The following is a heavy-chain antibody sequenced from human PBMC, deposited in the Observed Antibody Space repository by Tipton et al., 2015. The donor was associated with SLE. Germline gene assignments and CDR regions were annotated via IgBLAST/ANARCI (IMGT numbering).Heavy chain of an antibody. D-gene: IGHD2-15*01. CDR3: ARTGGRDAFDF. J-gene: IGHJ3*01. V-gene: IGHV4-38-2*02. Sequence: TLSLTCTVSGYSISSGFYWAWIRQPPGKGLEWIGSIYHNESPYYNATLKSRVTMSVDTSKNQFSLKLSFVTAADTAVYYCARTGGRDAFDFWGQGTSVTVSS. CDR2: IYHNESP. CDR1: GYSISSGFY.